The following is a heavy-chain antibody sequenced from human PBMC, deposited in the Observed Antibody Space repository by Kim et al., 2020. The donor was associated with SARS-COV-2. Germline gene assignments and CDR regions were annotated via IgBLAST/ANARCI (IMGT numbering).Heavy chain of an antibody. CDR2: IYTSGST. CDR1: GGSISSGSYY. D-gene: IGHD1-26*01. CDR3: AREGEYPELGVDY. V-gene: IGHV4-61*02. Sequence: SETLSLTCTVSGGSISSGSYYWSWIRQPAGKGLEWIGRIYTSGSTNYNPSLKSRVTISVDTSKNQFSLKLSSVTAADTAVYYCAREGEYPELGVDYWGQGTLVTVSS. J-gene: IGHJ4*02.